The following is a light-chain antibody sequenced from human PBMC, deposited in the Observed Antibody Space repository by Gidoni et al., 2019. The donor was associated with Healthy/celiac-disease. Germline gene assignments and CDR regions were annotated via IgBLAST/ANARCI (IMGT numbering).Light chain of an antibody. CDR2: LGS. CDR3: MQALQTPPA. CDR1: QSLLHSNGYNY. J-gene: IGKJ4*01. V-gene: IGKV2-28*01. Sequence: IVMPQPPLSLPVTPGEPASISCRSSQSLLHSNGYNYLDWYVQKPGQSPQLLIHLGSNRASGVPDRFSGSGSGTDFTLKISRVEAEDVGIYYCMQALQTPPAFXGXTKVEIK.